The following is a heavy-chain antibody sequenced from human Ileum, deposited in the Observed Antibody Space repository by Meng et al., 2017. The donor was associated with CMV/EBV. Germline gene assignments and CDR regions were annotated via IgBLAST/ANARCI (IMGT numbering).Heavy chain of an antibody. CDR3: ASPRLFSNDWYSFDF. V-gene: IGHV3-23*03. Sequence: GFTFSTYAMTWVRQAPGKGLEWVSVIYSGSSGSRYYADSVKGRFTVSRDNSKNTLFLQMNSLRAEDTAVYYCASPRLFSNDWYSFDFWGQGTLVTVSS. D-gene: IGHD1-26*01. J-gene: IGHJ4*02. CDR1: GFTFSTYA. CDR2: IYSGSSGSR.